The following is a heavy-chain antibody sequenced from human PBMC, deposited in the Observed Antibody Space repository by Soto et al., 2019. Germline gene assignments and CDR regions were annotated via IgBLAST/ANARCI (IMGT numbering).Heavy chain of an antibody. J-gene: IGHJ4*02. Sequence: PSETLSLTCTVSGGSISSHYWSWIRQPPGKGLEWIGNIYYSGSTNYNPSLKSRVTISVDTSKDRFSLKLTSVTAVDTAVYYCARRSTTDYFDYWGQGTLVTSPQ. CDR3: ARRSTTDYFDY. CDR2: IYYSGST. CDR1: GGSISSHY. V-gene: IGHV4-59*08. D-gene: IGHD1-1*01.